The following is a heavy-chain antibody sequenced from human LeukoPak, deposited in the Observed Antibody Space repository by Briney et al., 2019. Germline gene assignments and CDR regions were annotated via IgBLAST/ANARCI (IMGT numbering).Heavy chain of an antibody. CDR3: AREFKSGYGMWA. J-gene: IGHJ5*02. D-gene: IGHD5-18*01. CDR1: GFTFSSYN. V-gene: IGHV3-48*01. Sequence: PGGSLRLSCAASGFTFSSYNMNWVRQAPGKGLEWVSYISSSSDTIHYADSVKGRFTISRDNAKNSLHLQMNSLRADDTAVYYCAREFKSGYGMWAWGQGTLVTVSS. CDR2: ISSSSDTI.